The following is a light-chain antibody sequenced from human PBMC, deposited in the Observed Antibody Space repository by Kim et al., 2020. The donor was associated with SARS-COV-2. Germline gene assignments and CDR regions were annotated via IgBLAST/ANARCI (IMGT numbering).Light chain of an antibody. CDR2: GAS. V-gene: IGKV3-15*01. CDR3: QHYNNWPYT. Sequence: SGSPGERAPPSCRASQSVSSTLAWYPQKPGQAPRLLIYGASTRATDIPARFSGSGSGTEFTLTISSLQSEDFAVYYCQHYNNWPYTFGQGTKLEI. CDR1: QSVSST. J-gene: IGKJ2*01.